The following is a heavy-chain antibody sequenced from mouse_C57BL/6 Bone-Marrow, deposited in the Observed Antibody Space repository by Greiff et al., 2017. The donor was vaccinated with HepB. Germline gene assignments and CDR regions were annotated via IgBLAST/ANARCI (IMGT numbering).Heavy chain of an antibody. CDR2: IDPSDSYT. D-gene: IGHD2-3*01. CDR3: ARYDGYYGLDY. V-gene: IGHV1-50*01. CDR1: GYTFTSYW. J-gene: IGHJ2*01. Sequence: AQLQQPGAELVKPGASVKLSCKASGYTFTSYWMQWVKQRPGQGLEWIGEIDPSDSYTNYNQKFKGKATLTVDTSSSTAYMQLSSLTSEDSAVYYCARYDGYYGLDYWGQGTTLTVSS.